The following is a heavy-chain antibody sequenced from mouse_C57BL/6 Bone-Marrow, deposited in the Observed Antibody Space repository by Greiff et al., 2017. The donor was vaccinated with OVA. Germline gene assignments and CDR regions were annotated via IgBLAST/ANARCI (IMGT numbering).Heavy chain of an antibody. CDR3: ARTGGWLLVFDY. D-gene: IGHD2-3*01. J-gene: IGHJ2*01. CDR1: GYSIPLFSY. V-gene: IGHV3-6*01. Sequence: ESGPGLVKPSQSLSLTCSVTGYSIPLFSYCNWIRQFPGNKLEWMGYISYDGSNNYNPSLKNRISITRDTSKNQFFLKLNSVTTEDTATYYCARTGGWLLVFDYWGQGTTLTVSS. CDR2: ISYDGSN.